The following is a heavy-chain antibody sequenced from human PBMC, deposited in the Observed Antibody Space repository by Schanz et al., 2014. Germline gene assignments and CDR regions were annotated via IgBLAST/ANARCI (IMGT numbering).Heavy chain of an antibody. D-gene: IGHD5-12*01. CDR3: ARGPLGTSP. J-gene: IGHJ5*02. CDR2: INPSGGST. V-gene: IGHV1-46*01. Sequence: QVQLVQSGAEVKKPGASMKVSCKASGYTFTTYYMLWVRQAPGQGLEWMGIINPSGGSTRYGQKFQGRVTFTADKSTSTAYMELSSLKSEDTAVYYCARGPLGTSPWGQGTLVTVSS. CDR1: GYTFTTYY.